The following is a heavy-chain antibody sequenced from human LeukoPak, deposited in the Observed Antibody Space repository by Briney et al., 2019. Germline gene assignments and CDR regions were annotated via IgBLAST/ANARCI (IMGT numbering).Heavy chain of an antibody. D-gene: IGHD2-15*01. CDR2: IYYSGNT. V-gene: IGHV4-59*01. J-gene: IGHJ4*02. CDR3: ARGGNYFDY. Sequence: PSETLSLTCTVSGSSISSYYWTWIRQSPGKGLEWIGYIYYSGNTNYNPSLKSRVTISVDTSKNQFSLKLSSVTAADTAVYYCARGGNYFDYWGQGNLVTVSS. CDR1: GSSISSYY.